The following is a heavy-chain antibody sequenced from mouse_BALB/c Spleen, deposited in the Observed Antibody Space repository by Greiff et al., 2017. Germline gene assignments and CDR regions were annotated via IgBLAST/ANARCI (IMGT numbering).Heavy chain of an antibody. CDR3: ARSDGNPYYAMDY. CDR2: ISSGSSTI. J-gene: IGHJ4*01. V-gene: IGHV5-17*02. D-gene: IGHD2-1*01. CDR1: GFTFSSFG. Sequence: EVQLVESGGGLVQPGGSRKLSCAASGFTFSSFGMHWVRQAPEKGLEWVAYISSGSSTIYYADTVKGRFTISRDNPKNTLFLQMTSLRSEDTAMYYCARSDGNPYYAMDYWGQGTSVTVSS.